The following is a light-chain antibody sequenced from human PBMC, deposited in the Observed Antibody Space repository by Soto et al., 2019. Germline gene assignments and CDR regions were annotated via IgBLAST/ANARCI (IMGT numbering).Light chain of an antibody. CDR1: QTINNN. CDR3: QQYNNWPQT. CDR2: GAS. Sequence: VMAPAPATLSVSPGEIATLSCRASQTINNNVAWYQLKDGQVPRLVIYGASTRATDIPARFSGSGSGTEFTLTISSLQSEDFAEYHCQQYNNWPQTFGQGTKVDIK. J-gene: IGKJ1*01. V-gene: IGKV3-15*01.